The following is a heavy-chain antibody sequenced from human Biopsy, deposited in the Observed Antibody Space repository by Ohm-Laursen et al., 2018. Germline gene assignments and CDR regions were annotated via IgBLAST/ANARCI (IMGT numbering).Heavy chain of an antibody. Sequence: SQTLSLTCTVSGVSVTIRGYYWTWIRQPPGTGEEWIGHISYSGTTNSKPPLRSQVTISVDPSNNQFSLRLTSVTAPDSAVYFRARELVDMATLDYPFDRWGRGTLVTVPS. D-gene: IGHD5-24*01. V-gene: IGHV4-61*08. CDR1: GVSVTIRGYY. CDR2: ISYSGTT. J-gene: IGHJ4*02. CDR3: ARELVDMATLDYPFDR.